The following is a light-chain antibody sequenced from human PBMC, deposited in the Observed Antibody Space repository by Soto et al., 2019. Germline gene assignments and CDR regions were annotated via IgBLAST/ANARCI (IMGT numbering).Light chain of an antibody. CDR3: MQGTHWPLT. V-gene: IGKV1-5*01. J-gene: IGKJ5*01. CDR2: DAS. Sequence: DIQMTQSPSTLSASVGDRVTITCRASQSISSWLAWYQQKPGKAPKLLIYDASSLESGVPSRFSGSGSGTDFTLKISSVEAEDVGIYYCMQGTHWPLTFGQGTRLEIK. CDR1: QSISSW.